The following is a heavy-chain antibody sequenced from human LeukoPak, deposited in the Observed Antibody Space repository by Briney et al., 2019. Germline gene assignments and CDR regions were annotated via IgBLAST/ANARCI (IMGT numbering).Heavy chain of an antibody. V-gene: IGHV3-74*01. J-gene: IGHJ3*02. CDR1: GFIFSNYW. CDR2: IKTDGTTT. D-gene: IGHD5-18*01. CDR3: AKVSPMVIGFDI. Sequence: GGSLRLSCAGSGFIFSNYWMHWVRQAPGKGLMWVSRIKTDGTTTYYADSVRGRFTVSRDNAKNTLYLQMNSLRAEDTAVYYCAKVSPMVIGFDIWGQGTMVTVSS.